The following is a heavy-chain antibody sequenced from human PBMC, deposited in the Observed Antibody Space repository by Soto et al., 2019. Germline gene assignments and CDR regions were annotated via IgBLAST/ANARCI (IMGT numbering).Heavy chain of an antibody. J-gene: IGHJ3*02. V-gene: IGHV4-31*03. CDR1: GGSISSGGYY. CDR2: IHYSGSA. CDR3: ARGHDFWSGYSALDI. Sequence: ASETLSLTCTVSGGSISSGGYYWSWIRQHPGKGLEWIGYIHYSGSAYHNPSLKSRVTISKDTSKNQFSLKLGSVTVADTAVYYCARGHDFWSGYSALDIWGQGTMVTVSS. D-gene: IGHD3-3*01.